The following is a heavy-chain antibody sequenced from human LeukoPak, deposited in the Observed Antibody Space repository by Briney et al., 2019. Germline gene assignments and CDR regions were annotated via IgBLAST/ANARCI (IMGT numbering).Heavy chain of an antibody. CDR3: ARLMYGDYVRGINDAFDI. D-gene: IGHD4-17*01. CDR2: IYPGDSDT. V-gene: IGHV5-51*01. Sequence: GESLKISCQGSGYSFTSYWIGWVRQMPGKGLEWMGIIYPGDSDTRYSPSFQGQVTIPADKSISTAYLQWSSLKASDTAMYYCARLMYGDYVRGINDAFDIWGQGTMVTVSS. CDR1: GYSFTSYW. J-gene: IGHJ3*02.